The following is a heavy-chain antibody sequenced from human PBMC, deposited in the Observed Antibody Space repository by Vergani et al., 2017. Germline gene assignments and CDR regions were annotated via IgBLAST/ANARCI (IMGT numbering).Heavy chain of an antibody. CDR2: ISSSVSTI. D-gene: IGHD3-10*01. CDR3: AKDGTMVRGVIGCFDY. V-gene: IGHV3-48*03. J-gene: IGHJ4*02. CDR1: GFTFSSYE. Sequence: EVQLVESGGGLVQPGGSLRLSCAASGFTFSSYEMNWVRQAPGKGLEWVSYISSSVSTIYYADSVKGRFTISRDNAKNSLYLQMNSLRAEDTAVYYCAKDGTMVRGVIGCFDYWGQGTLVTVSS.